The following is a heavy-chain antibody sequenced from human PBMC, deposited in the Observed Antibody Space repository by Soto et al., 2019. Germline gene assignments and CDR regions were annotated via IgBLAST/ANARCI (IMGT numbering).Heavy chain of an antibody. CDR1: GYTFTSYD. CDR3: ARDRRLGYCSSTSCYYGMDV. CDR2: MNPNSGNT. D-gene: IGHD2-2*01. Sequence: GASVKVSCKASGYTFTSYDINWVRQATGQGLEWMGWMNPNSGNTGYAQKFQGRVTMTRNTSISTAYMELNSLRAEDTAVYYCARDRRLGYCSSTSCYYGMDVWGQGTTVTVSS. J-gene: IGHJ6*02. V-gene: IGHV1-8*01.